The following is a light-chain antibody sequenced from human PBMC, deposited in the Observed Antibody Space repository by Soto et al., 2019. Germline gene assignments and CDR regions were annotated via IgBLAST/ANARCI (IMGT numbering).Light chain of an antibody. Sequence: QSALTQPASVSGSPGQSITISCTGTRSDVGGYNYVSWYQQYPGKATKLMIFEVSDRPSGVSHRFSGSKSGNTASLTISGLQAEDEADYYCSSYTSSSTYVFGTGTKVTVL. CDR1: RSDVGGYNY. J-gene: IGLJ1*01. CDR3: SSYTSSSTYV. V-gene: IGLV2-14*01. CDR2: EVS.